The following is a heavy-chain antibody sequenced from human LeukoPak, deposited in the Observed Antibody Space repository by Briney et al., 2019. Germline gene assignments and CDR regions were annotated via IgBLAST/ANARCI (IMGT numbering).Heavy chain of an antibody. V-gene: IGHV4-59*01. CDR3: ARVDSGYAPFEY. J-gene: IGHJ4*02. D-gene: IGHD3-22*01. Sequence: SETLSLTCTVSGGSIRSYYWSWIRQPPGKGLEWIAYIYYSGSTNYNPSLKSRVTISLDTSKNQFSLKLTSVTAADTAVYYCARVDSGYAPFEYWGQGTLVTVSS. CDR1: GGSIRSYY. CDR2: IYYSGST.